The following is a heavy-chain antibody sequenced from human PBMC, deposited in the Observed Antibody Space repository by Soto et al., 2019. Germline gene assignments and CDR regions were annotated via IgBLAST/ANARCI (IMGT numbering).Heavy chain of an antibody. CDR1: GFTFSSYA. J-gene: IGHJ4*02. V-gene: IGHV3-23*01. CDR2: IGGSSTST. CDR3: AKPNYYASGSFDY. Sequence: GGSLRLSCAASGFTFSSYAMTWVRQAPGKGLEWVSTIGGSSTSTYYADSVKGRFTITRDNSKNTLYLQMNSLRAEDTAEYYCAKPNYYASGSFDYWGPGTLVTVSS. D-gene: IGHD3-10*01.